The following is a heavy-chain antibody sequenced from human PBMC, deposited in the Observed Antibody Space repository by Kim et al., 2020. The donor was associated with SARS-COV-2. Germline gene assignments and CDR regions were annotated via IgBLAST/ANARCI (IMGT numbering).Heavy chain of an antibody. CDR2: INHSGST. J-gene: IGHJ4*02. V-gene: IGHV4-34*01. Sequence: SETLSLTCAVYGGSFSGYYWSWIRQPPGKGLEWIGEINHSGSTNYNPSLKSRVTISVDTSKNQFSLKLSSVTAADTAVYYCASRYISPTTDNYSSSWQRLVEYYFDYWGQGTLVTVSS. D-gene: IGHD6-13*01. CDR1: GGSFSGYY. CDR3: ASRYISPTTDNYSSSWQRLVEYYFDY.